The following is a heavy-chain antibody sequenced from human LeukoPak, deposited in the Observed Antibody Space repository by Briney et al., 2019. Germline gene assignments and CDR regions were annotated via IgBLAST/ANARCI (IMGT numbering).Heavy chain of an antibody. Sequence: ASVKVSCKASGYTFTSNALGWVRQAPGQGLEWMGWINTNTGNPTYAQGFTGRFVFSLDTSDNTAYLQISSLQADDTAVYYCASFFCTSGLFYYLDYWGQGTLVTVSS. J-gene: IGHJ4*02. CDR3: ASFFCTSGLFYYLDY. CDR2: INTNTGNP. CDR1: GYTFTSNA. V-gene: IGHV7-4-1*02. D-gene: IGHD2-8*01.